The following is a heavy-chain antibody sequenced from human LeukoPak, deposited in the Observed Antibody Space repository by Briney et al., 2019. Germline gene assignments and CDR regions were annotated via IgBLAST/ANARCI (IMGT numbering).Heavy chain of an antibody. V-gene: IGHV3-23*01. Sequence: GGSLRLSCAASGFTFSSCAMNWVRQAPGKGLEWVSTISGGGGSTFYAVSVKGRFTISRDNSKNTVYLQMNSLRAEDTAIYYCAKTMWRSTSSYDYWGRGTLVTVSS. J-gene: IGHJ4*02. CDR1: GFTFSSCA. CDR2: ISGGGGST. D-gene: IGHD6-6*01. CDR3: AKTMWRSTSSYDY.